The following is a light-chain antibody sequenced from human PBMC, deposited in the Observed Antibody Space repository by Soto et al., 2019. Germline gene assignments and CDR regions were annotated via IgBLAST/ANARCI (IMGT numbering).Light chain of an antibody. CDR1: QSLLHSSNY. V-gene: IGKV4-1*01. J-gene: IGKJ4*01. Sequence: DIVMTQSPDSLAVSLGERATINCKSSQSLLHSSNYLSWYQQKPGQPPKRLIYWASTREFGVPDRFSGSGSGTDFSLTISNLQAEDVAVYYCHQYYSTPLTFGGGTKVDI. CDR2: WAS. CDR3: HQYYSTPLT.